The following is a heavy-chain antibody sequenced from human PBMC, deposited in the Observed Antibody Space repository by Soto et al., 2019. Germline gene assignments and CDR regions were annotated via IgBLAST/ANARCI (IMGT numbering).Heavy chain of an antibody. CDR3: AKDGDV. CDR1: GFTSRRYV. CDR2: ISGSGDST. V-gene: IGHV3-23*01. Sequence: VGSLRLSCAASGFTSRRYVMTWVRQAPGKGLEWVSGISGSGDSTYYADSVKGRFTISRDNSKNTLYLQMNSLRAEDTAVYYCAKDGDVWGQGTTVTVSS. J-gene: IGHJ6*02.